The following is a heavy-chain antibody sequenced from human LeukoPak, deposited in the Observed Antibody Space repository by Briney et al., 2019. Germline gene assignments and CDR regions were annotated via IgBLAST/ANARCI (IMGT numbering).Heavy chain of an antibody. D-gene: IGHD2-2*01. Sequence: KPGGSLRLSCAASGFTFSSYSMNWVRQAPGKGLEWVSSISSSSSYIYYADSVKGRFTISRGNAKNSLYLQMNSLRAEDTAVYYCARAYCSSTSCYYEVFDYWGQGTLVTVSS. CDR1: GFTFSSYS. J-gene: IGHJ4*02. V-gene: IGHV3-21*01. CDR2: ISSSSSYI. CDR3: ARAYCSSTSCYYEVFDY.